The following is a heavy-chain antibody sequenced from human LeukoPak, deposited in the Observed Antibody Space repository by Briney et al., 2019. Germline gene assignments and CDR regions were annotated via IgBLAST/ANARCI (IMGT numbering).Heavy chain of an antibody. CDR3: ARGGDFWSGSIKY. D-gene: IGHD3-3*01. Sequence: AASVKVSCKSSGYSFASYHMHWVRQAPGQGLEWMGWVSPNGGDTNYAQKFQGRVTMTRDTSVSTAYMELSGLRSDDTAVYYCARGGDFWSGSIKYWGQGTLVSVSS. CDR2: VSPNGGDT. J-gene: IGHJ4*02. V-gene: IGHV1-2*02. CDR1: GYSFASYH.